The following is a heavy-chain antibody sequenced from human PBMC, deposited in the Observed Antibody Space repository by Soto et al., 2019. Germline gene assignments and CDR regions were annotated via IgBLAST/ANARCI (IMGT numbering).Heavy chain of an antibody. CDR3: AKDLRITIFGGGSYYYYGMDV. V-gene: IGHV3-30*18. D-gene: IGHD3-3*01. Sequence: SLRLSCAASGFTFSSYGMHWVRQAPGKGLEWVAVISYDGSNKYYADSVKGRFTISRDNSKNTLYLQMNSLRAEDTAVYYCAKDLRITIFGGGSYYYYGMDVWGQGTTVTVSS. J-gene: IGHJ6*02. CDR1: GFTFSSYG. CDR2: ISYDGSNK.